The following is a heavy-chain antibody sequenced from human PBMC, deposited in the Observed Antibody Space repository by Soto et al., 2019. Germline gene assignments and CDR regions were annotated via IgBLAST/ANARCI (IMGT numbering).Heavy chain of an antibody. Sequence: SETLSLTCTVSGGSISSYYWSWIRQPPGKGLEWIGYIYYSGSTNYNPSLKSRVTISVDTFKNQFSLKLSSVTAADTAVYYCARHGGGSSWPNYYYMDVWGKGTTVTVSS. CDR2: IYYSGST. CDR3: ARHGGGSSWPNYYYMDV. J-gene: IGHJ6*03. CDR1: GGSISSYY. V-gene: IGHV4-59*08. D-gene: IGHD6-13*01.